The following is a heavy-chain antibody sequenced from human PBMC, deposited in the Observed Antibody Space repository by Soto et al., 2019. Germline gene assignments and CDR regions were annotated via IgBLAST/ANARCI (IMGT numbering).Heavy chain of an antibody. Sequence: GGSLRLSCAASGFTFSSYAMTWVRQAPGQGLEWVSAISAGGDSTYNADSVKGRFTISRDNSKNTLFLQMNSLRAEDTAVYYCAKLMGGQQLDGYYYHMDVWGKGTTVTVSS. CDR2: ISAGGDST. J-gene: IGHJ6*03. V-gene: IGHV3-23*01. CDR1: GFTFSSYA. CDR3: AKLMGGQQLDGYYYHMDV. D-gene: IGHD6-13*01.